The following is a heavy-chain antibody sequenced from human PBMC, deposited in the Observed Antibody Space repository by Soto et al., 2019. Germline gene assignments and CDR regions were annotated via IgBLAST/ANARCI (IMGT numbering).Heavy chain of an antibody. CDR1: GFTFSSYA. CDR3: AKDIVGATTSTSIFDY. Sequence: GGSLRLSCAASGFTFSSYAMSWVRQAPGKGLEWVSAISGSGGSTYYADSVKGRFTISRDNSKNTLYLQMNSLRAEDTAVYYCAKDIVGATTSTSIFDYWGQGTLVTVSS. V-gene: IGHV3-23*01. D-gene: IGHD1-26*01. J-gene: IGHJ4*02. CDR2: ISGSGGST.